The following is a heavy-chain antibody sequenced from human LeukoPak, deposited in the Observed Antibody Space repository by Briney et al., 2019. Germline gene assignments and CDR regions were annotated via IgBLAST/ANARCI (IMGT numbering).Heavy chain of an antibody. Sequence: GGSLRLSCAASGFTFSSYWMSWVRQAPGKGLEWVANIKQDGIEKDYVDSVKGRFTISRDNAKNSLFLQMNSLRAEDTAMYYCVGGGGDYWGQGILVTVSS. J-gene: IGHJ4*02. V-gene: IGHV3-7*01. CDR1: GFTFSSYW. D-gene: IGHD3-16*01. CDR2: IKQDGIEK. CDR3: VGGGGDY.